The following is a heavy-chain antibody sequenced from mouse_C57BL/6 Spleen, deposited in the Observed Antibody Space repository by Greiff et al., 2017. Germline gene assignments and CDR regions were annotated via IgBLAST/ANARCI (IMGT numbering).Heavy chain of an antibody. J-gene: IGHJ4*01. CDR3: ARFYSNFYYAMDY. CDR1: GYAFSSYW. V-gene: IGHV1-80*01. Sequence: QVQLQQSGAELVKPGASVKISCKASGYAFSSYWMNWVKQRPGKGLEWIGQIYPGDGDTNYNGKFKGKATLTADKSSSTAYMQLSRLTSEDSAVYFCARFYSNFYYAMDYWGQGTSVTVSS. CDR2: IYPGDGDT. D-gene: IGHD2-5*01.